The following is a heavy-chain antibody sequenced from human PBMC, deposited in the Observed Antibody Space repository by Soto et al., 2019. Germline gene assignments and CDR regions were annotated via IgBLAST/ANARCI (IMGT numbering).Heavy chain of an antibody. CDR1: GHIRYG. J-gene: IGHJ6*02. CDR3: ARPPVKGIHV. CDR2: INADTGST. D-gene: IGHD4-17*01. V-gene: IGHV1-3*01. Sequence: ASVKVSCKASGHIRYGIHWARQAPGQRLEWVGWINADTGSTRYSQNFQGRVSITRDRSTTTFYMELSSLRSDDTAVFYCARPPVKGIHVWGQGTTVTAP.